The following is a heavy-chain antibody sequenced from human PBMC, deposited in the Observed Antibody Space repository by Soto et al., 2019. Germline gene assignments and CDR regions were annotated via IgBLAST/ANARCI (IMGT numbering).Heavy chain of an antibody. V-gene: IGHV1-3*01. Sequence: ASVNVSCKASGYTFTSYAMHWVRQAPGQRLEWMGWINAGNGNTKYSQKFQGRVTITRDTSASTAYMELSSLRSEDTAVYYCAIEFVTIFGVVIYGMDVWGQWTTVTVSS. CDR3: AIEFVTIFGVVIYGMDV. D-gene: IGHD3-3*01. CDR2: INAGNGNT. J-gene: IGHJ6*02. CDR1: GYTFTSYA.